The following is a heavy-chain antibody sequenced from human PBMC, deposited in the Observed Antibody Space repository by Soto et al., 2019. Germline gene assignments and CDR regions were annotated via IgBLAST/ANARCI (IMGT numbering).Heavy chain of an antibody. CDR3: AREVVVSRGASYFGY. Sequence: GGSLRLSCAASGITFSNYAMNWVRQAPGKGLEWVSVISGSGGDTHYADSVKGRFSISRDNSKNTLYLQMNSLRAEDTAVYYCAREVVVSRGASYFGYWGPGTLVTVSS. J-gene: IGHJ4*02. D-gene: IGHD2-2*01. V-gene: IGHV3-23*01. CDR1: GITFSNYA. CDR2: ISGSGGDT.